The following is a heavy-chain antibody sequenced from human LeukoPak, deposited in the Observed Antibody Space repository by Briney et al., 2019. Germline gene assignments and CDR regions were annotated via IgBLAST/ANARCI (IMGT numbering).Heavy chain of an antibody. Sequence: GASVKVSCKASGYTFTGYYMHWVRQAPGQGLEWMGWINPNSGGTNYAQKFQGRVTMTRDTSISTAYMELSRLRSDDTAVYYCARDPGYCSGGSCYSVYYFDYWGQGTLVTVSS. J-gene: IGHJ4*02. CDR3: ARDPGYCSGGSCYSVYYFDY. D-gene: IGHD2-15*01. CDR1: GYTFTGYY. CDR2: INPNSGGT. V-gene: IGHV1-2*02.